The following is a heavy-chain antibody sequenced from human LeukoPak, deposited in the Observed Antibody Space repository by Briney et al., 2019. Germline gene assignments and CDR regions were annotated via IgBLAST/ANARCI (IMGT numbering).Heavy chain of an antibody. J-gene: IGHJ4*02. V-gene: IGHV1-18*01. Sequence: GASVKISCKASGYTFSAYGFSWVRQATGQGLEWMGWISTYNGNRNYAQKFQGRVTMTTYTSTSTAYMELRSLRSDDTAMYYCVRSDNSGYYPRTLDYWGQGTLVTVSS. CDR3: VRSDNSGYYPRTLDY. CDR1: GYTFSAYG. CDR2: ISTYNGNR. D-gene: IGHD3-22*01.